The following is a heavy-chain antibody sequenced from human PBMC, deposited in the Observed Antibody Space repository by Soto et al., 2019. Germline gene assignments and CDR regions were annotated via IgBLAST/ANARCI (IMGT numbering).Heavy chain of an antibody. V-gene: IGHV1-18*01. J-gene: IGHJ3*01. CDR2: ISTDNGDT. CDR1: GYIFTEYG. CDR3: ARVALGA. Sequence: QVQLVQSGPEVKKPGASVKVSCKASGYIFTEYGLSWVRQAPGQGLEWLGWISTDNGDTNYAQGLRDRVSMTTDTSTSTAYMELRSLRSDDTATYYCARVALGAWGQGTMVTVSS.